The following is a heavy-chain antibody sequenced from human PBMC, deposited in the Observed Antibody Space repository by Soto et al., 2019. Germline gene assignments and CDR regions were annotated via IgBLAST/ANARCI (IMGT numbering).Heavy chain of an antibody. D-gene: IGHD6-19*01. CDR1: GFTFSSYA. J-gene: IGHJ4*02. Sequence: EVQLLESGGGLVQPGGSLRLSCAASGFTFSSYAMSWVRQAPGKGLEWVSAISGSGGSTYYADSVKGRFTISRDNSKNTLYLQMNSLRAEDTAVYYSAKEKRQWLVEGGAVFDYWGQGTLVTVSS. CDR2: ISGSGGST. V-gene: IGHV3-23*01. CDR3: AKEKRQWLVEGGAVFDY.